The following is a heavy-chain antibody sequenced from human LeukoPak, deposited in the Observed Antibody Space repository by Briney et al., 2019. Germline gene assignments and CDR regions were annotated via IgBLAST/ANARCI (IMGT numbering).Heavy chain of an antibody. Sequence: PGGLLRLSCAASGFTFSSYSMNWVRQAPGKGLEWVSSISSSSSYIYYADSVKGRFTISRDNAKNSLYLQMNSLRAEDTAVYYCARDALVGATRTVLGPLDSWGQGTLVTVSS. CDR3: ARDALVGATRTVLGPLDS. CDR1: GFTFSSYS. D-gene: IGHD1-26*01. V-gene: IGHV3-21*01. J-gene: IGHJ4*02. CDR2: ISSSSSYI.